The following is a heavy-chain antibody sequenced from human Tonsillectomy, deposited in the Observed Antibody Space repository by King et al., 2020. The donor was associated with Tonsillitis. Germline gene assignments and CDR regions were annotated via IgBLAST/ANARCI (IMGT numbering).Heavy chain of an antibody. V-gene: IGHV6-1*01. D-gene: IGHD2-8*01. Sequence: VQLQQSGPGLVKPSQTLSLTCAISGDSVSSNSVAWNWIRQSPSRGLEWLGRTYYRSRWYNDYVVSVKSRITINPDTSKIQFSLQLSSVTPEDTAVYYCARGQWSAFDVWGQGTMVTVSS. CDR1: GDSVSSNSVA. CDR3: ARGQWSAFDV. J-gene: IGHJ3*01. CDR2: TYYRSRWYN.